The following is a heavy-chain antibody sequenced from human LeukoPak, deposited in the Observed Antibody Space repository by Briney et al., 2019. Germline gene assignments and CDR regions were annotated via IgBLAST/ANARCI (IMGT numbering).Heavy chain of an antibody. CDR3: AGSKRGYSFGGMDV. Sequence: GASVKVSCKASEGTFSSYAISWVRQAPGQGLEWMGGIIPIFGTANYAQKFQGRVTITADESTSTAYMELSSLRSEDTAVYYCAGSKRGYSFGGMDVWGQGTTVTVSS. D-gene: IGHD5-18*01. J-gene: IGHJ6*02. CDR1: EGTFSSYA. V-gene: IGHV1-69*13. CDR2: IIPIFGTA.